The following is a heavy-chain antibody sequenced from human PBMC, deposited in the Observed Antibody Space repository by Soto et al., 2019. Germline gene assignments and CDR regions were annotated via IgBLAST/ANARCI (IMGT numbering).Heavy chain of an antibody. D-gene: IGHD2-2*01. V-gene: IGHV1-69*01. Sequence: QVQLVQSGAEVQMPGSSVKVSCKASGGTFSSYAISWLRQSPVQGLKWMGGIIPVFGTTNYDQKFQGRVTITADGSTSTAYMELSSLRSADTAVYYCATSSPYIVVRTADGNQYYYVMDVWGKGTTVTVSS. CDR1: GGTFSSYA. CDR3: ATSSPYIVVRTADGNQYYYVMDV. CDR2: IIPVFGTT. J-gene: IGHJ6*04.